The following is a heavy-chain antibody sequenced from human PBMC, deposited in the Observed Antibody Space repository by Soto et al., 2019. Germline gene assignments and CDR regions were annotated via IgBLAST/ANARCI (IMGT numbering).Heavy chain of an antibody. J-gene: IGHJ4*02. V-gene: IGHV3-23*01. CDR2: ISGSGAST. D-gene: IGHD3-22*01. Sequence: EVQLLESGGGLVQPGGSLRLSCDASGFSFSTYAMSWVRQAPGKGLEWVSAISGSGASTYYADSVKGRFTISRDTSKNTLYLQMYSLRADDTVVYYCAKGSSASRPYYLDYWGQGTLVAVSS. CDR1: GFSFSTYA. CDR3: AKGSSASRPYYLDY.